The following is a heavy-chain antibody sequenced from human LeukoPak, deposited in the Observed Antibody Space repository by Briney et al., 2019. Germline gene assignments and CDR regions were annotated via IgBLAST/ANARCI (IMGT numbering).Heavy chain of an antibody. J-gene: IGHJ6*03. V-gene: IGHV4-39*07. Sequence: KPSETLSLTCTVSGGSISSSSYYWGWIRQPPGKGLEWIGSIYYSGSTNYNPSLKSRVTISVDTSKNQFSLKLSSVTAADTAVYYCARGRRGRTSWYNYYYYMDVWGKGTTVTVSS. CDR2: IYYSGST. D-gene: IGHD1-14*01. CDR1: GGSISSSSYY. CDR3: ARGRRGRTSWYNYYYYMDV.